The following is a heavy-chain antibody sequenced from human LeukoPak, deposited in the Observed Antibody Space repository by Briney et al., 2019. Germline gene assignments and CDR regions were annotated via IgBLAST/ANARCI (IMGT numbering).Heavy chain of an antibody. CDR3: ARVRDPVTFYFDY. CDR1: GGSISSSSYY. J-gene: IGHJ4*02. V-gene: IGHV4-39*07. D-gene: IGHD4-17*01. Sequence: SETLSLTCTVSGGSISSSSYYWGWIRQPPGKGLEWIGSIYYSGSTYYNPSLKSRVTISVDTSENQFSLKLSSVTAADTAVYYCARVRDPVTFYFDYWGQGTLVTVSS. CDR2: IYYSGST.